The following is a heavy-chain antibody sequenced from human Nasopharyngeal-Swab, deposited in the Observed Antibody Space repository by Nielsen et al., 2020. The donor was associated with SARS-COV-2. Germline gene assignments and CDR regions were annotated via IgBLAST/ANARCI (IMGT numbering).Heavy chain of an antibody. D-gene: IGHD5/OR15-5a*01. CDR1: GFTFSSYG. CDR3: ALAVYDYIDY. J-gene: IGHJ4*02. CDR2: ISYDGSNK. V-gene: IGHV3-30*03. Sequence: GESLQISCAASGFTFSSYGMHWVRQAPGKGLEWVAVISYDGSNKYYADSVKGRFTISRDNSKNTLYLQMNSLRAEDTAVYYCALAVYDYIDYWGQGTRVTVSS.